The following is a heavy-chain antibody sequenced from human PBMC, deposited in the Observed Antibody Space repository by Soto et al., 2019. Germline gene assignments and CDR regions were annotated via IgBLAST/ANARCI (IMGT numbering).Heavy chain of an antibody. V-gene: IGHV4-39*01. CDR3: GRHDCTYYVLAINF. CDR1: GGSLSSSRYY. CDR2: IYYNGNT. D-gene: IGHD2-8*02. Sequence: QLHLQESGPGLVKPSETLSLTCSVSGGSLSSSRYYWAWIRQPPGKGLEWIGTIYYNGNTYYNPSLKSRVTIALDTSKNEISLKLSSVTATDTAVYYCGRHDCTYYVLAINFWAQGTLATVSS. J-gene: IGHJ4*02.